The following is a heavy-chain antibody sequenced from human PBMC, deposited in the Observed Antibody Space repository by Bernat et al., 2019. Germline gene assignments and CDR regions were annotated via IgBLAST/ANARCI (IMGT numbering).Heavy chain of an antibody. D-gene: IGHD3-10*01. Sequence: QFQLAQSGVEVKKPGASVKVSCKAHGYNFTNYGFSWVRHAPGQGLEWMGWISGYNGNTYYAQKFRGRVSMTTDTSTSTGNVKLRSLRSDDTAIYYCARVEPIRYYGSGRWYGMDVWGQVSTVTFSS. V-gene: IGHV1-18*01. CDR1: GYNFTNYG. CDR2: ISGYNGNT. J-gene: IGHJ6*02. CDR3: ARVEPIRYYGSGRWYGMDV.